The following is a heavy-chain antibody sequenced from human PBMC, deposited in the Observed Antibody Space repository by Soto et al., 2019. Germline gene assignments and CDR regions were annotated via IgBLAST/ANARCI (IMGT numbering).Heavy chain of an antibody. Sequence: EMQLLESGGGLVQAGGSLRLSCAASGFTVSSYALNWVRQAPGKGLEWVSGISASTYYADSVKGRFTISRDTSKNTLYFQMNSLRAEDTAIYFCAIRMYSPRWYYLDYWGQGTLVTVSS. V-gene: IGHV3-23*01. J-gene: IGHJ4*02. CDR2: ISAST. D-gene: IGHD6-13*01. CDR1: GFTVSSYA. CDR3: AIRMYSPRWYYLDY.